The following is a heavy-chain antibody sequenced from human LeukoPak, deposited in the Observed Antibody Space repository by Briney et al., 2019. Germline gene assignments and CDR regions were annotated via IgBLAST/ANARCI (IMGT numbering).Heavy chain of an antibody. CDR3: ARLGTYYYDSSGYGAFDI. CDR1: GGTFSSYA. CDR2: IIPIFGTA. V-gene: IGHV1-69*13. J-gene: IGHJ3*02. D-gene: IGHD3-22*01. Sequence: ASVKVSCKASGGTFSSYAISWVRQAPGQGLEWMGGIIPIFGTANYAQKFQGRVTITADESTSTAYMELSSLRSEDTAVYYCARLGTYYYDSSGYGAFDIWGQGTMVTVSS.